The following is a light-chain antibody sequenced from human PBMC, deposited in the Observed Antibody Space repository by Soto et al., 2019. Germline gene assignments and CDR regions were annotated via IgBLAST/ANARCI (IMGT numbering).Light chain of an antibody. CDR3: CSYGGIWTLV. V-gene: IGLV2-23*01. J-gene: IGLJ2*01. Sequence: QSALTQPASVSGSPGQSITISCTGTSSDVGSYNLVSWYQQHPGKAPKLMIYEGSKRPSGVSNRFSGSKSGNTASLTISGLQAEDEADYYCCSYGGIWTLVFGGGTKLTVL. CDR1: SSDVGSYNL. CDR2: EGS.